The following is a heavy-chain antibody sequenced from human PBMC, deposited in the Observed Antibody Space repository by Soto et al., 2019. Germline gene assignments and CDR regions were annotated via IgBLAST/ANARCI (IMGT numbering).Heavy chain of an antibody. CDR3: AGSIAPGWFDP. CDR1: GGSISSYY. CDR2: IYYSGST. J-gene: IGHJ5*02. D-gene: IGHD6-6*01. Sequence: SETLSLTCTVSGGSISSYYWSWIRQPPGKGLEWIGYIYYSGSTNYNPSLKSRVTISVDTSKNQFSLKLSSVTAADTAVYYCAGSIAPGWFDPWGQGTLVTVSS. V-gene: IGHV4-59*01.